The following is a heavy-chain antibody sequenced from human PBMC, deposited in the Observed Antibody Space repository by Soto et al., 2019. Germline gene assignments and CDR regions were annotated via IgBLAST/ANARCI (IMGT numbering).Heavy chain of an antibody. CDR1: GFTFSSYG. CDR3: AKGALVAGSDY. CDR2: ISYDGSNK. Sequence: QVQLVESGGGVVQPGRSLSLSCAASGFTFSSYGMHWVRQAPGKGLEWVAVISYDGSNKYYADSVKGRFTISRDNSKNTLYLQMNSLRAEDTAVYYCAKGALVAGSDYWGQGTLVTVSS. V-gene: IGHV3-30*18. D-gene: IGHD6-19*01. J-gene: IGHJ4*02.